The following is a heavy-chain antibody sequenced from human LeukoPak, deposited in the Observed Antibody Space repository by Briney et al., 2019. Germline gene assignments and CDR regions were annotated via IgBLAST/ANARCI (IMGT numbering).Heavy chain of an antibody. CDR2: ISYDGTNK. CDR1: GFIFSSYG. J-gene: IGHJ4*02. CDR3: ARRYFDY. Sequence: GGSLRLSCTASGFIFSSYGIHWVRQAPGKGLEWVAVISYDGTNKYYADSVKGRFTISRDNSWNTLYLQMNSLRAEDTAVYYCARRYFDYWGQGTLVTVSS. V-gene: IGHV3-30*03.